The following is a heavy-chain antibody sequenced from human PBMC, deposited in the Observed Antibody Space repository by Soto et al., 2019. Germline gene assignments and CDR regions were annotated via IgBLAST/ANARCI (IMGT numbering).Heavy chain of an antibody. Sequence: QVQLQESGPGLVKPSQTLSLTCTVSGGSISSGGYYWSWIRQHPGKGLEWIGYIYYSGSTYYNPSLKSRVTISVDTSKNQFSLKLSSVTAADTAVYYCAGRGDTAMGPTPYFDYWGQGTLVTVSS. J-gene: IGHJ4*02. CDR2: IYYSGST. CDR1: GGSISSGGYY. D-gene: IGHD5-18*01. CDR3: AGRGDTAMGPTPYFDY. V-gene: IGHV4-31*03.